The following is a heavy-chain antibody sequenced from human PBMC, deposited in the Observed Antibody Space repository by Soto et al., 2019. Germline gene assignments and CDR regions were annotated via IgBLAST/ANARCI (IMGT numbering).Heavy chain of an antibody. CDR1: GGSITNYY. CDR3: ARHGFGPLHGLVDV. D-gene: IGHD3-10*01. V-gene: IGHV4-59*08. J-gene: IGHJ6*02. CDR2: INYDGYS. Sequence: QVQLQESGPGLVKPSETLSLTCTVSGGSITNYYCSWFRQPPGKGLEWIGYINYDGYSAYNLSLKRRVTLSMDASKTQFSLMLESVTATDTAVYYCARHGFGPLHGLVDVWGPATTVIVSS.